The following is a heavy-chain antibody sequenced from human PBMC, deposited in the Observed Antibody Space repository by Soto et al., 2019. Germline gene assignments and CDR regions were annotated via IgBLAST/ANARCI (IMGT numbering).Heavy chain of an antibody. V-gene: IGHV3-23*01. J-gene: IGHJ6*02. CDR1: GFTFSSYA. CDR3: AKDRYCSSTSCYGGSYYYYYYGMDV. D-gene: IGHD2-2*01. CDR2: ISGSGGST. Sequence: EVQLLESGGGLVQPGGSLRLSCAASGFTFSSYAMSWVRQAPGKGLEWVSAISGSGGSTYYADSVKDRFTISRDNSKNTLYLQMNSLRAEDTAVYYCAKDRYCSSTSCYGGSYYYYYYGMDVWGQGTTVTVSS.